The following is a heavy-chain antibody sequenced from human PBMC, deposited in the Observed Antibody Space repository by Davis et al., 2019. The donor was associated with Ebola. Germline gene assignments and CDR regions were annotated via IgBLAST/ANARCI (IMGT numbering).Heavy chain of an antibody. CDR2: IFPGDSDT. Sequence: GESLKISCKASGYSFTTYWIVWVRQMPGKGLECMGIIFPGDSDTRYSPSFQGQVTISADKSISTAYLQWSSLKASDTAMYYCATLRRTITGMDDGFDIWGQGTMVTVSS. V-gene: IGHV5-51*01. D-gene: IGHD2-8*02. J-gene: IGHJ3*02. CDR3: ATLRRTITGMDDGFDI. CDR1: GYSFTTYW.